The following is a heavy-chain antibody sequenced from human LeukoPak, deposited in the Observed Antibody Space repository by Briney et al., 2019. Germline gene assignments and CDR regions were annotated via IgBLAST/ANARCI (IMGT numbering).Heavy chain of an antibody. CDR1: VFTFSSDS. CDR3: AQWLSGY. Sequence: PGGSLRLSCAASVFTFSSDSMIWVRQARGKGLEWVSAISGSGGSTYYADSVKGRFTISRDNSKNTLYLQMNSLRAEDTAVYYCAQWLSGYWGQGTLVTVSS. CDR2: ISGSGGST. J-gene: IGHJ4*02. V-gene: IGHV3-23*01. D-gene: IGHD3-22*01.